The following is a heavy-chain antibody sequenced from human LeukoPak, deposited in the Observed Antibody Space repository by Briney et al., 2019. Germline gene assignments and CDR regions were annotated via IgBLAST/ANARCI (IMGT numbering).Heavy chain of an antibody. D-gene: IGHD1-26*01. J-gene: IGHJ4*02. CDR1: GSTFTGYY. Sequence: ASVKVSCKASGSTFTGYYMHWVRQAPGQGLEWMGWINPNSGGTNYAQKFQGRVTMTRDTSISTAYMELSRLRSDDTAVYYCESGRWELLGGRFDYWGQGTMVTVSS. CDR2: INPNSGGT. CDR3: ESGRWELLGGRFDY. V-gene: IGHV1-2*02.